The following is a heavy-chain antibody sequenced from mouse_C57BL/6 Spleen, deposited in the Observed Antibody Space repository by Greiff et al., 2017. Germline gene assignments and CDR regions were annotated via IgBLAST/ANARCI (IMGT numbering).Heavy chain of an antibody. V-gene: IGHV1-52*01. J-gene: IGHJ3*01. D-gene: IGHD2-3*01. CDR1: GYTFASYW. CDR2: IDPSDSET. CDR3: ARGEYDGYPFAY. Sequence: QVQLQQPGAELVRPGSSVKLSCKASGYTFASYWMHWVKQRPIQGLEWIGNIDPSDSETHYNQKFKDKATLTVDKSSSTAYMQRSSLTSEDSAVYYCARGEYDGYPFAYWGQGTLVTVSA.